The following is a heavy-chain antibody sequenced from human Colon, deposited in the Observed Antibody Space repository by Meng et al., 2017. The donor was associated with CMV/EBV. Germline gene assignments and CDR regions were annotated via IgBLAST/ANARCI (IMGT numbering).Heavy chain of an antibody. CDR3: ARQGSSGWLD. CDR1: GGSISSSSYY. Sequence: TCTVSGGSISSSSYYWGWIRQPPGKGLEWIGSIYYSGSTYYNPSLKSRVTISVDTSKNQFSLKLSSVTAADTAVYYCARQGSSGWLDWGQGTLVTVSS. CDR2: IYYSGST. J-gene: IGHJ4*02. D-gene: IGHD6-19*01. V-gene: IGHV4-39*01.